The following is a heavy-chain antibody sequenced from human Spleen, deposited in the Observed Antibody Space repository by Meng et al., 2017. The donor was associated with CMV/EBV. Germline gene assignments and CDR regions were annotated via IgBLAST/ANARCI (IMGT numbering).Heavy chain of an antibody. D-gene: IGHD3-22*01. CDR3: ARGDYYDSNSSQVALDI. CDR2: ISSSSSYI. V-gene: IGHV3-21*01. Sequence: GESLKISCAASGFTFSSYSMNWVRQAPGKGLEWVSSISSSSSYIYYADSLKGRFIISRDDAKNSLFLQMNSLRAEDTAVYYCARGDYYDSNSSQVALDIWGQGARVTVSS. J-gene: IGHJ3*02. CDR1: GFTFSSYS.